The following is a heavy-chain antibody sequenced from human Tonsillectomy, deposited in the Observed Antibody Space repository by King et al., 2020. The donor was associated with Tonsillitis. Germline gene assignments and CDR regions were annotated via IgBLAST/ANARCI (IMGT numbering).Heavy chain of an antibody. CDR1: GFTFSNYW. J-gene: IGHJ3*02. CDR2: INSDGSST. V-gene: IGHV3-74*01. Sequence: VQLVESGGGLVQPGGSQRLSCAASGFTFSNYWMHWVRQAPGKGLVWVSRINSDGSSTTYADSVKGRFTISRDNARNTLNLQMKSLRAEDTAVYYCVRKMVTPEANVFDIWGQGTMVTVFS. D-gene: IGHD2-21*02. CDR3: VRKMVTPEANVFDI.